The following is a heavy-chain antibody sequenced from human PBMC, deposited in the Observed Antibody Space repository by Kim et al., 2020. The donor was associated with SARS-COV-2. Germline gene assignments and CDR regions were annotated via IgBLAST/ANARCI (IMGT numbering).Heavy chain of an antibody. V-gene: IGHV4-30-2*01. Sequence: TSYNPSLKSRSTISVDRSKNQFSLTLTSVTAADTAVYYCTRGPYSDYFDYWGQGTLVTVSS. J-gene: IGHJ4*02. CDR2: T. CDR3: TRGPYSDYFDY. D-gene: IGHD4-4*01.